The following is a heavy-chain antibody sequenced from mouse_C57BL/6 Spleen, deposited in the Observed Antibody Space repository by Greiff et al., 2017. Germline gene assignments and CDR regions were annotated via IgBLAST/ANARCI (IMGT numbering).Heavy chain of an antibody. J-gene: IGHJ1*03. V-gene: IGHV1-72*01. D-gene: IGHD1-1*01. CDR1: GYNFTSYW. CDR3: AIDCYGSSYYFGV. Sequence: QVQLQQPGAELVKPGASVKLSCKASGYNFTSYWMHWVKQRPGRGLEWIGRIDPESGGTKYNEKFKSKATLTVDKPSSTAYMLLSTLTSADSSVYYCAIDCYGSSYYFGVWGTGTTVTVS. CDR2: IDPESGGT.